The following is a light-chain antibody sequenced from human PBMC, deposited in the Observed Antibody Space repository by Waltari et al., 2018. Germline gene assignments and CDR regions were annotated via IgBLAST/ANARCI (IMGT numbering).Light chain of an antibody. CDR3: CSYAGSSPL. J-gene: IGLJ3*02. CDR1: NSDVVTYRL. V-gene: IGLV2-23*01. CDR2: EGT. Sequence: QSALTQPASVSGSPGQSISNSCAGANSDVVTYRLVSWYQQHPGKPPKLMIHEGTQRPSGISNRFSGSNSDNTASLTISGLQFEDEAYYYCCSYAGSSPLFGGGTRVTVL.